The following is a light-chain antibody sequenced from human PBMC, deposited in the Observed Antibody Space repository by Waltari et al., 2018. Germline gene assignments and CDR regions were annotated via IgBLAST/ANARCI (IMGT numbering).Light chain of an antibody. J-gene: IGKJ2*01. CDR2: DAS. CDR3: QQRSNWPFVYT. Sequence: EIVLTQSPATLSLSPGERATLSCRASQSVSSYLAWYQQKPGQAPRLLIYDASNRATGIPSRFSGSGSGTDFTLTISSLEPEYFAVYYCQQRSNWPFVYTFGQGTKLEIK. CDR1: QSVSSY. V-gene: IGKV3-11*01.